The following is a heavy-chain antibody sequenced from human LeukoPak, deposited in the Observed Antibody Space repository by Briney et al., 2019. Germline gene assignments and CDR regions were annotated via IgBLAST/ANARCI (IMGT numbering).Heavy chain of an antibody. V-gene: IGHV3-43*01. CDR2: ISWDGGST. CDR1: GFTFDDYT. D-gene: IGHD3-10*01. J-gene: IGHJ5*02. CDR3: ARDRRVTMVRGVNPYSGWFDP. Sequence: GGSLRLSCAASGFTFDDYTMHWVRQAPGKGLEWVSLISWDGGSTYYADSVKGRFTISRDNAKNSLYLQMNSLRAEDTAVYYCARDRRVTMVRGVNPYSGWFDPWGQGTLVTVSS.